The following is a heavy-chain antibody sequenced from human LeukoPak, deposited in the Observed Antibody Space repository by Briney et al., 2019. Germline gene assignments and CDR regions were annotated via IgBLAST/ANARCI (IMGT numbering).Heavy chain of an antibody. V-gene: IGHV1-2*06. D-gene: IGHD6-6*01. CDR1: GYTFTDYY. Sequence: GASVKVSCKASGYTFTDYYMHWVRQAPGQELEWIGRINPDSGGTNSAQKFQGRVTVTRDTSISTTYMELSSLRSDDTAVYYCARAKEKSIAARYFDYWGQGTLVTVSS. CDR2: INPDSGGT. CDR3: ARAKEKSIAARYFDY. J-gene: IGHJ4*02.